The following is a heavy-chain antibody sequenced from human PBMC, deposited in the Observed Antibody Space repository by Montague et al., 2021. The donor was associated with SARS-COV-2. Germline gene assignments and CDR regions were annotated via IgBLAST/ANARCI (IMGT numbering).Heavy chain of an antibody. CDR1: GGSISSYY. V-gene: IGHV4-59*01. D-gene: IGHD2-15*01. J-gene: IGHJ6*02. CDR3: ARNLVVHYWYGMDV. CDR2: INYSGST. Sequence: SETLSLTCTVAGGSISSYYWSRIRQPPGKGLEWIGYINYSGSTNXNPSLKSRVTISVDTSKNQFSLNLSSVTAADTAVYYCARNLVVHYWYGMDVWGQGTTVTVSS.